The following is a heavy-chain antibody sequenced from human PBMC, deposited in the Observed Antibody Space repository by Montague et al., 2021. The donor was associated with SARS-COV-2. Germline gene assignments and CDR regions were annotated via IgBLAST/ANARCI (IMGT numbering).Heavy chain of an antibody. J-gene: IGHJ6*03. D-gene: IGHD3-3*01. CDR1: GYTFTSYD. CDR2: MNPNSGNT. CDR3: ARGRGTYYDFWSGHFSTPRSYYMDV. Sequence: SVKVSCKASGYTFTSYDINWVRQATGQGLEWMGWMNPNSGNTGYAQKFQGRVTMTRNTSISTAYMELGSLRSEDTAVYYCARGRGTYYDFWSGHFSTPRSYYMDVWGKGTTVTVSS. V-gene: IGHV1-8*01.